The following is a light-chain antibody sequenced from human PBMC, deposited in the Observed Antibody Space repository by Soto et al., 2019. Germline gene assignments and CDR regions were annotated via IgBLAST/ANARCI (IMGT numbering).Light chain of an antibody. CDR3: QQYGSSLP. J-gene: IGKJ4*01. V-gene: IGKV3-20*01. CDR2: GAS. CDR1: QSVSSRD. Sequence: EIVLTQSPGTLSLSPGERATLSCRASQSVSSRDFAWYQQKPGQAPRLLIYGASSRATGIPDRFSGSGSGAELPLPISRREPEEFEVYYCQQYGSSLPFVGGTKVEIK.